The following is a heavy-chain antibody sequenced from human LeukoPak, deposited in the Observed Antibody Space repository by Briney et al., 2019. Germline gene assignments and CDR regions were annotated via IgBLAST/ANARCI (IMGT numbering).Heavy chain of an antibody. Sequence: SETLSLTCTVSGGSISSCYWSWIRQPSGKGLEWIGRIYTSGSTNYNPSLKSRVTMSVDTSKNQFSLKLSSVTAADTAVYYCARDYFTRYCSGGSCYFDAFDIWGQGTMVTVSS. CDR2: IYTSGST. V-gene: IGHV4-4*07. CDR3: ARDYFTRYCSGGSCYFDAFDI. J-gene: IGHJ3*02. D-gene: IGHD2-15*01. CDR1: GGSISSCY.